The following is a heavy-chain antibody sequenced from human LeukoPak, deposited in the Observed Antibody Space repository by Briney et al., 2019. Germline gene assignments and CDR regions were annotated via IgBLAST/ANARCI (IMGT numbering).Heavy chain of an antibody. CDR1: GGSISSYY. CDR2: IYTSGGT. Sequence: PSETLSLTCTVSGGSISSYYWSWIRQPAGKGLEWIGRIYTSGGTNCNPSLKSRVTMSVDTSKNQFSLKLSSVTAADTAVYCCARAQPNDFWSGYIDYWDQETLVTVSS. J-gene: IGHJ4*02. CDR3: ARAQPNDFWSGYIDY. D-gene: IGHD3-3*01. V-gene: IGHV4-4*07.